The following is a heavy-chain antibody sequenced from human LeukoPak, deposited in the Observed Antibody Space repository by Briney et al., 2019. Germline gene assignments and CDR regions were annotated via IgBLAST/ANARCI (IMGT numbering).Heavy chain of an antibody. V-gene: IGHV1-2*06. CDR1: GYTFTGYY. D-gene: IGHD6-13*01. J-gene: IGHJ4*02. CDR3: ARQNTSSSRTKFDY. CDR2: INPNSGGT. Sequence: GASVKVSCKASGYTFTGYYMHWARQAPGQGLEWMGRINPNSGGTHYAQKFQGSVTMTRDTYISTAYMELSRLRSDDTAVYYCARQNTSSSRTKFDYWGQGTLVTVSS.